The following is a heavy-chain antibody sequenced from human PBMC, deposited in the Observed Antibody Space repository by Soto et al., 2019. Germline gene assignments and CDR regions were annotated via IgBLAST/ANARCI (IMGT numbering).Heavy chain of an antibody. J-gene: IGHJ4*02. CDR2: INAGNGNT. D-gene: IGHD6-19*01. CDR1: GYTFTSYA. V-gene: IGHV1-3*01. CDR3: ARDIAVAGTGDFDY. Sequence: GASVKVSCKASGYTFTSYAMHWVRQAPGQRLEWMGWINAGNGNTKYSQKFQGRVTITRDTSASTAYMELSSLRSEDTAVYYCARDIAVAGTGDFDYWGQGTLVTVSS.